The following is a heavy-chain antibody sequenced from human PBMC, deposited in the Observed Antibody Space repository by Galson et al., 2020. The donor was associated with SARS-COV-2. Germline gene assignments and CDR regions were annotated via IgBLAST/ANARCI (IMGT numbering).Heavy chain of an antibody. D-gene: IGHD3-22*01. Sequence: GESLKISCAAPGFTFSGYAMSWVRQAPGKGLDWVSGISGTGSTTYYAGSVKGRFTISRDNSKNTLYLQMNSLRAEDTAVYYCAKRHRDSSGFDYWGQGTLVTVSS. CDR3: AKRHRDSSGFDY. CDR1: GFTFSGYA. J-gene: IGHJ4*02. V-gene: IGHV3-23*01. CDR2: ISGTGSTT.